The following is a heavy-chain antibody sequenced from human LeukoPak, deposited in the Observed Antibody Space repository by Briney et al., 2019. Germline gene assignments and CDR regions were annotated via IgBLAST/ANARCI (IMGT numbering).Heavy chain of an antibody. CDR2: IRSKAYGGTT. J-gene: IGHJ6*03. CDR3: AKDGFVHDAYYYYYMDV. V-gene: IGHV3-49*04. D-gene: IGHD1-1*01. CDR1: GFTFGDYT. Sequence: GGSLRLSCTASGFTFGDYTISWVRQAPGKGLEWVGFIRSKAYGGTTEYAASVKGRFTISRDNSKNTLYLQMNSLRAEDTAVYYCAKDGFVHDAYYYYYMDVWGKGTTVTVSS.